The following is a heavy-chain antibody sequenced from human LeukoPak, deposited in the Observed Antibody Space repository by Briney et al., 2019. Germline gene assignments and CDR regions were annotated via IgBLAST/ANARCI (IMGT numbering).Heavy chain of an antibody. CDR2: ISDGGT. V-gene: IGHV3-23*01. D-gene: IGHD6-19*01. Sequence: GGSLRLPCAASGFIFSRHAMSWVRQVPGKGLEWVSSISDGGTFYSDSVKGRFAISRDNSKNTLYLQMNSLRAEDTALYHCAKDLPGSGWAFHYWGQGTLVTVSS. CDR1: GFIFSRHA. CDR3: AKDLPGSGWAFHY. J-gene: IGHJ4*02.